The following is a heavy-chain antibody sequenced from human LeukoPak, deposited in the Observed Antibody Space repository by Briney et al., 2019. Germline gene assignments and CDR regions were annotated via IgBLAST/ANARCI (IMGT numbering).Heavy chain of an antibody. D-gene: IGHD3-22*01. CDR3: AKDLLAMIVVVIPYYFDY. V-gene: IGHV3-30*02. Sequence: PGGSLRLXCAASGFTFSSYGMHWVRQAPGKGLEWVAFIRYDGSNKYYADSVKGRFTIFRDNSKNTLYLQMNSLRAEDTAVYYCAKDLLAMIVVVIPYYFDYWGQGTLVTVSS. CDR1: GFTFSSYG. J-gene: IGHJ4*02. CDR2: IRYDGSNK.